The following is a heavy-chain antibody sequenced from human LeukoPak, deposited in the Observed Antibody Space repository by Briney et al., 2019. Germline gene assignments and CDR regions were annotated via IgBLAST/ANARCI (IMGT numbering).Heavy chain of an antibody. CDR1: GGSISSYY. CDR3: ARYSLRRVRGVIGAFDI. D-gene: IGHD3-10*01. Sequence: SETLSLTCTVSGGSISSYYWSWIRQPPGKGLEWIGYIYYSRSTNYNPSLKSRVTISVDTSKNQFSLKLSSVTAADTAVYYCARYSLRRVRGVIGAFDIWGQGTMVTVPS. CDR2: IYYSRST. V-gene: IGHV4-59*08. J-gene: IGHJ3*02.